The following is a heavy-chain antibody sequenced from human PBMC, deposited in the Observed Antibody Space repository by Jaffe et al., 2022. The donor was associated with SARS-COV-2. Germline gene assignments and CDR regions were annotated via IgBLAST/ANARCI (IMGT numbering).Heavy chain of an antibody. D-gene: IGHD6-13*01. CDR3: ALYSSSSPYYYFMDV. V-gene: IGHV2-26*01. CDR1: GFSLSTARMG. CDR2: IFSSDER. J-gene: IGHJ6*03. Sequence: QVTLKESGPVLVKPTETLTLTCTVSGFSLSTARMGVSWIRQPPGKALEWLAHIFSSDERSYITSLKSRLTISKDTSKSQVVLTMTNMDPVDTATYYCALYSSSSPYYYFMDVWGKGTTVSVSS.